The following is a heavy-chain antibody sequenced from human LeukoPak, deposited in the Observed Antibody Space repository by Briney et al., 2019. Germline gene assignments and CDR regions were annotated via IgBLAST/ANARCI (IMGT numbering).Heavy chain of an antibody. CDR3: VKDRIPLTGWYLYN. D-gene: IGHD6-19*01. J-gene: IGHJ4*02. CDR1: GFSFDNYA. Sequence: GGSLRLSCSASGFSFDNYAMHWVRQAPGKGLEYVSGINTNGDNTYYSDSVKGRFIISRDNSENTLSLQMRRLRVEDTAVYYCVKDRIPLTGWYLYNWGQGTLVTVSS. CDR2: INTNGDNT. V-gene: IGHV3-64D*06.